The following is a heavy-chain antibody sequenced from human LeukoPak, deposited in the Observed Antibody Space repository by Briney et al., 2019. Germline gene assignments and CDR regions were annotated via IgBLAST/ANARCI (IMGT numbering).Heavy chain of an antibody. CDR2: IYYSGST. CDR3: ARDFDY. J-gene: IGHJ4*02. Sequence: SETLSLTCTVSGGSVSSGSYYWSRIRQPPGKGLEWIGYIYYSGSTNYNPSLKSRVTISVDTSKNQFSLKLSSVTAADTAVYYCARDFDYWGQGTLVTVSS. CDR1: GGSVSSGSYY. V-gene: IGHV4-61*01.